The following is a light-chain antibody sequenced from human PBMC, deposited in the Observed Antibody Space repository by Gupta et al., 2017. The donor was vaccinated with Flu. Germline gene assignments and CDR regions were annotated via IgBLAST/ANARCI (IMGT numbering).Light chain of an antibody. V-gene: IGLV2-14*01. CDR2: EVS. CDR1: SSDIGRYNY. CDR3: SSHTSNNTPVL. J-gene: IGLJ2*01. Sequence: QSALTQPASVSGSPGQSITISCTGTSSDIGRYNYVSWYQQHPGKAPKLMIYEVSNRPSGVSDRFSGSKSGNTASLTISGIQAEDEADYYCSSHTSNNTPVLFGGGTKLTVL.